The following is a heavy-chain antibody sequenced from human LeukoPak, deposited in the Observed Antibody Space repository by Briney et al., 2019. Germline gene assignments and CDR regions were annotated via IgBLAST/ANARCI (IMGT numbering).Heavy chain of an antibody. Sequence: PGGSLRLSCAGSGFTFSHFWMSWVRQAPGKGPEWVAYIKKTGIETYYLDSVKGRFTITRDNNRNSLFLQMYSLRAEDTAVYFCARENGYCSGSDCYSYFDSWGQGTLVTVSS. CDR1: GFTFSHFW. V-gene: IGHV3-7*01. CDR3: ARENGYCSGSDCYSYFDS. CDR2: IKKTGIET. D-gene: IGHD2-15*01. J-gene: IGHJ4*02.